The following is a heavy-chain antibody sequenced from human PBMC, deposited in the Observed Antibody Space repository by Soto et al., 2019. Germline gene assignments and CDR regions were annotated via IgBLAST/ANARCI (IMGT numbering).Heavy chain of an antibody. CDR3: ARFVRRGLSALDY. CDR1: GFTFSSYG. CDR2: IWYDGSNK. J-gene: IGHJ4*02. D-gene: IGHD3-10*02. V-gene: IGHV3-33*01. Sequence: VQLVESGGGVVQPGRSLRLSCAASGFTFSSYGMHWVRQAPGKGLEWVAVIWYDGSNKYYADSVKGRFTISRDNSKNTLYLQMNSLRAEDTAVYYCARFVRRGLSALDYWGQGTLVTVSS.